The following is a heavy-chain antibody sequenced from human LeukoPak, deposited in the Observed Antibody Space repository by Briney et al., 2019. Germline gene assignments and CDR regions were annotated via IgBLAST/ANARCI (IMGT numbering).Heavy chain of an antibody. J-gene: IGHJ6*02. CDR2: ISGSGGST. D-gene: IGHD2-2*01. CDR1: GFTFSSYA. Sequence: PGGSLRLSCAASGFTFSSYAMSWVRQAPGKGLEWVSAISGSGGSTYYADTVKGRFTISRDNSKNTLYLQMNSLGAEDTAIYYCAKRGPAASYYYGMDVWGQGTTVTVSS. V-gene: IGHV3-23*01. CDR3: AKRGPAASYYYGMDV.